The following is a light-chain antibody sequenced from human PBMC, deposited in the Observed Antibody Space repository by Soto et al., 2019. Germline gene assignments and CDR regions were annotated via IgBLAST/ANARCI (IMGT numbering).Light chain of an antibody. V-gene: IGKV2-28*01. CDR1: QRLLHSNGNIF. Sequence: VMTQSPPSLTVTPGEPASISCSSSQRLLHSNGNIFLDWYLQKPGQSPQLLIYLGFNRASGVPDRVSGGGAGTDFTLKISRVEAEDARVYYCMQALQTPYTFGHGTKMEIK. CDR2: LGF. J-gene: IGKJ2*01. CDR3: MQALQTPYT.